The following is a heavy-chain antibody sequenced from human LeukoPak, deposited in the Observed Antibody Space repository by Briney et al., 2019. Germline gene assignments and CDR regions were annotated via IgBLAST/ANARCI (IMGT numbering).Heavy chain of an antibody. J-gene: IGHJ4*02. CDR3: AAYRQVLLPFES. V-gene: IGHV3-23*01. Sequence: GGSLRFSCAASGFTFSTFAMIWVRQPPGKGLEWVSSIFPSGGEIHYADSVRGRFTISRDNSKSTLSLQMNSLRAEDTAIYYCAAYRQVLLPFESWGQGTLVTVSS. D-gene: IGHD2-8*02. CDR1: GFTFSTFA. CDR2: IFPSGGEI.